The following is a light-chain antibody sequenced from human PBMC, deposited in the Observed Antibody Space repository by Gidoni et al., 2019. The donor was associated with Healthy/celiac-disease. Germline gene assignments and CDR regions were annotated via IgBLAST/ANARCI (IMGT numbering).Light chain of an antibody. CDR3: QQYGSSPYT. V-gene: IGKV3-20*01. CDR1: QSVSSSY. J-gene: IGKJ2*01. CDR2: GAS. Sequence: EIVLTPSPVTLSLSPGERATISCRASQSVSSSYLAWYQQKPGQAPRLLIYGASSRATGIPDRFSGSGSGTDFTLTISRLEPEDFAVYYCQQYGSSPYTFGQGTKLEIK.